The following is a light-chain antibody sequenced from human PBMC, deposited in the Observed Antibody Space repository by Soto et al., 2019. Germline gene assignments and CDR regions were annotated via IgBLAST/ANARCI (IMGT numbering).Light chain of an antibody. CDR1: KNDIGLYDF. CDR3: KSYAGSNTYA. CDR2: EVV. Sequence: QSALTRPPSASGSAGQSVTIACTGTKNDIGLYDFVSWYQHHPGKAPRLIIYEVVQRPSGVPDRFSGSKSGNTASLTVSGLQAADEADYFCKSYAGSNTYAFGSGTKVTVL. V-gene: IGLV2-8*01. J-gene: IGLJ1*01.